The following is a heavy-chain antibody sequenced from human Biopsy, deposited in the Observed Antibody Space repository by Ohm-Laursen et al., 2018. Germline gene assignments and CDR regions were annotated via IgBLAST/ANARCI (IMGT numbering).Heavy chain of an antibody. V-gene: IGHV1-69*06. D-gene: IGHD3-9*01. CDR3: ATKLTGYFHH. Sequence: ASVTVSCNAPGCTFTNHCFNWVRQAPGQGLEWLGGNIPILGTGNYAQKFQDRVTVAADTSTSTATMELRSLRSDDTAVYYCATKLTGYFHHWGQGTLVIVSS. CDR2: NIPILGTG. J-gene: IGHJ1*01. CDR1: GCTFTNHC.